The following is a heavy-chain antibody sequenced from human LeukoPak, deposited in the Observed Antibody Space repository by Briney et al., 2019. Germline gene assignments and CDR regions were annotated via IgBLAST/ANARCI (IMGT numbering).Heavy chain of an antibody. CDR3: ARDSSGFHY. CDR1: GFTFGVYA. J-gene: IGHJ4*02. CDR2: ISYDGSDR. V-gene: IGHV3-30*01. D-gene: IGHD6-19*01. Sequence: GGSLRLSCAASGFTFGVYAMHWVRQAPGKGLEWVALISYDGSDRSYADSVKGRFTISRDNSKNTLYLQITSLRGEDTAVYYCARDSSGFHYWGQGTLVTVSS.